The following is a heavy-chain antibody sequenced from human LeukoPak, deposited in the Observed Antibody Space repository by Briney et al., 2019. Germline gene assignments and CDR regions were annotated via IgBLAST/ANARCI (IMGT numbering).Heavy chain of an antibody. CDR1: GYTFSNYY. CDR3: ARPNGYNPDY. V-gene: IGHV1-2*02. D-gene: IGHD5-24*01. CDR2: INPNSGGT. Sequence: ASVTVSCKASGYTFSNYYMHWVRQAPGQGLEWMGWINPNSGGTNYAQKFQGRVTMTRDTSISTAYMELSGLRSDDTAAYYCARPNGYNPDYWGPGTLVTVAS. J-gene: IGHJ4*02.